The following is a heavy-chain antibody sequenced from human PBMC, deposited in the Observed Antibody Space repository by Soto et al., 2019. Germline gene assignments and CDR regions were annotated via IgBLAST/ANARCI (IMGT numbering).Heavy chain of an antibody. CDR3: ARVEYGPPFFFCYSMDV. J-gene: IGHJ6*02. CDR1: GYTFTSYG. CDR2: ISAYNGNT. D-gene: IGHD4-17*01. V-gene: IGHV1-18*01. Sequence: QVQLVQSGAEVKKPGASVKVSCKASGYTFTSYGISWVRQAPGKGLEWMGWISAYNGNTKYAQKLQGGVTMTTDAPTSTAYMELRSLRSDDTAVYYNARVEYGPPFFFCYSMDVSGHGTTVPVSS.